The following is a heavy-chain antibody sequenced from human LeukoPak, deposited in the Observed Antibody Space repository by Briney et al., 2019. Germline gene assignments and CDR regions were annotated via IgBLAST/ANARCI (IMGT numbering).Heavy chain of an antibody. V-gene: IGHV1-46*01. CDR2: INPSGGST. J-gene: IGHJ4*02. D-gene: IGHD5-24*01. Sequence: GSVQVSCKASGSTFTSYYMHWVRQAPGQGLEWMGIINPSGGSTSYAQKFQGRVTMTRDTSTSTVYMELSSLRSEDTAVYYCARDRPGYTFDYWGQGTLVTVSS. CDR1: GSTFTSYY. CDR3: ARDRPGYTFDY.